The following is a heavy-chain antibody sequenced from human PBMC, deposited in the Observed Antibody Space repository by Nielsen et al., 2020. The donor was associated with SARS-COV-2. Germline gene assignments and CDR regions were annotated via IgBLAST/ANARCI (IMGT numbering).Heavy chain of an antibody. CDR3: AKDMITFGGVIAQYPYY. D-gene: IGHD3-16*02. V-gene: IGHV3-30*18. Sequence: GGSLRLSCAASGFTFSSYGMYWVRQAPGKGLEWVAVISYDGSNKYYADSVKGRFTISRDNSKNTLYLQMNSLRSEDTAVYYCAKDMITFGGVIAQYPYYWGQGTLVTVSS. J-gene: IGHJ4*02. CDR2: ISYDGSNK. CDR1: GFTFSSYG.